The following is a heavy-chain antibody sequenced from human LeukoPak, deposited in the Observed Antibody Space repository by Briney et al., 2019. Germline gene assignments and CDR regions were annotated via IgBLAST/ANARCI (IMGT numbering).Heavy chain of an antibody. D-gene: IGHD3-16*02. CDR3: ARAIMITFGGVIVFTHYLDY. CDR2: INHSGST. J-gene: IGHJ4*02. Sequence: KLRETLSLTCAVYGGSFSGYYWSWIRQPPGKGLEWIGEINHSGSTNYNPSLKSRATISVDTSKNQFSLKLSSVTAADTAVYYCARAIMITFGGVIVFTHYLDYWGQGTLVTVSS. V-gene: IGHV4-34*01. CDR1: GGSFSGYY.